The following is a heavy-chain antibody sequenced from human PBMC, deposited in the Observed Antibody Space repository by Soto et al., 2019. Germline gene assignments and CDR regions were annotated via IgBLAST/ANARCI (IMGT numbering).Heavy chain of an antibody. CDR3: VGGQYYFDY. V-gene: IGHV3-30*03. CDR1: GFPFTSFG. CDR2: RSYDGSDK. J-gene: IGHJ4*02. Sequence: QVQLVESGGGVVQPGRSLRLSCAASGFPFTSFGMHCVREGPDKGLEWVAIRSYDGSDKYYADSVKGRFTISRDNSKNTLYLQMNSRRPEDTALYYCVGGQYYFDYRGQGTLVIVSS. D-gene: IGHD3-10*01.